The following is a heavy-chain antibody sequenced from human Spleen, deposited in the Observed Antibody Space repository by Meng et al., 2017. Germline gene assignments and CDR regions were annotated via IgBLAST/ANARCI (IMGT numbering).Heavy chain of an antibody. CDR3: ARRGYSYGMDV. D-gene: IGHD5-18*01. J-gene: IGHJ6*02. CDR1: GFIFSDYY. Sequence: GGSLRLSCAASGFIFSDYYMNWIRQAPGKGLEWVSYISSSSITINYADSVKGRFTISRDNTKNSLYLQMNSPRAGDTAVYYCARRGYSYGMDVWGQGTTVTVSS. V-gene: IGHV3-11*01. CDR2: ISSSSITI.